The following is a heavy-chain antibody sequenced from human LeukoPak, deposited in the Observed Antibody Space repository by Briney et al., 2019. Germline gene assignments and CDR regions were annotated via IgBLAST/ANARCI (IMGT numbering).Heavy chain of an antibody. CDR2: IYYSGGT. CDR3: AGTYYYDSSGYYHYSL. D-gene: IGHD3-22*01. CDR1: GASISSYY. Sequence: SETLSLTCTVSGASISSYYWSWIRQPPGKGLEWIGYIYYSGGTNYNPSLKSRVTISVDTSKNQFSLKLSSVTAADTAVYYCAGTYYYDSSGYYHYSLWGQGTLVTVSS. J-gene: IGHJ4*02. V-gene: IGHV4-59*01.